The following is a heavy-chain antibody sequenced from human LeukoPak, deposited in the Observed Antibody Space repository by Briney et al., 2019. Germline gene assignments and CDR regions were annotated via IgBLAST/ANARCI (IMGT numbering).Heavy chain of an antibody. D-gene: IGHD4-17*01. CDR2: ISYDGSNK. CDR3: AKAASDTEDAYYYGMDV. J-gene: IGHJ6*02. Sequence: GGSLRLSCAASGFTFSSYGMHWVRQAPGKGLEWVAVISYDGSNKYYADSVKGRFTISRDNSKNTLYLQMNSLRAEDTAVYYCAKAASDTEDAYYYGMDVWGQGTTATVSS. CDR1: GFTFSSYG. V-gene: IGHV3-30*18.